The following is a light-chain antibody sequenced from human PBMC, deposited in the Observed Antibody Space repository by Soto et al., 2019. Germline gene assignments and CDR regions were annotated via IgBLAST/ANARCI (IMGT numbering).Light chain of an antibody. Sequence: EIVLTQSPGTLSLSPGERATLSCRASQSVSSKYLAWYQQKPGQAPRVLIYGTSIRASGVPERFSGGGSGTDFTLTITRLEPEDFAVYYCQQYKSWPPLTFGGGTKVE. V-gene: IGKV3-20*01. CDR2: GTS. CDR3: QQYKSWPPLT. CDR1: QSVSSKY. J-gene: IGKJ4*01.